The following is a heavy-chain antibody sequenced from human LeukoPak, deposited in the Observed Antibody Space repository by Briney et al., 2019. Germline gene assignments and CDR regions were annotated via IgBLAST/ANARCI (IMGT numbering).Heavy chain of an antibody. D-gene: IGHD3-22*01. CDR2: INPYSGGT. V-gene: IGHV1-2*02. J-gene: IGHJ4*02. CDR1: GYTFTGYY. Sequence: GASVKVSCKASGYTFTGYYMHWVRQAPGQGLEWMGWINPYSGGTNYAQKFQGRVTMTRDTSISTAYMELSRLRSDDTAVYYCARGRVKVDSSGRLPDYWGQGTLVTVSS. CDR3: ARGRVKVDSSGRLPDY.